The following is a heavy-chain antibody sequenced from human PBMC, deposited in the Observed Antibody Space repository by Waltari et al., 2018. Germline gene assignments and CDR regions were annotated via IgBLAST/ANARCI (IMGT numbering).Heavy chain of an antibody. J-gene: IGHJ5*02. D-gene: IGHD6-6*01. CDR2: LIPFLDRA. V-gene: IGHV1-69*04. CDR3: ARPTGDSTASSNWFDP. Sequence: QVQLVQSGAEVKKPGSSVRVSCKAPGGTLLSYPTIWVRQAPGQGLEWMGRLIPFLDRANYAQRFQGRLTITADKSTNTAYMELASLTSEDTAVYYCARPTGDSTASSNWFDPWGQGTLVTVSS. CDR1: GGTLLSYP.